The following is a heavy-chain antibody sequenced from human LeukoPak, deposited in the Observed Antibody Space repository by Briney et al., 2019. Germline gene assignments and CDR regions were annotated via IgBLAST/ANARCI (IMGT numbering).Heavy chain of an antibody. Sequence: PGGSLRLSCAASGFTFDDYAMHWVRQAPGKGLEWVSLISGDGGSTYYADSVKGRFTISRDNSKNSLYLQMNSLRTEGTALYYCAKDIRYDSSSWYPDYWGQGTLVTVSS. CDR2: ISGDGGST. J-gene: IGHJ4*02. V-gene: IGHV3-43*02. CDR3: AKDIRYDSSSWYPDY. D-gene: IGHD6-13*01. CDR1: GFTFDDYA.